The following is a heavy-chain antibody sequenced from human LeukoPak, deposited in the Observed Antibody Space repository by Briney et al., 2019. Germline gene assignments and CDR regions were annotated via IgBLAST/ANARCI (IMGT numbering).Heavy chain of an antibody. V-gene: IGHV4-34*01. J-gene: IGHJ3*02. D-gene: IGHD3-10*01. CDR2: INHSGST. CDR3: ARPLRGPHASDI. Sequence: SETLSLTCAVYGGSFSGYYWSWIRQPPGKGLEWIGEINHSGSTNYNPSLKSRVTISVDTSKNQFSLKLSSVTAADTAVYYCARPLRGPHASDIWGQGTMVTVSS. CDR1: GGSFSGYY.